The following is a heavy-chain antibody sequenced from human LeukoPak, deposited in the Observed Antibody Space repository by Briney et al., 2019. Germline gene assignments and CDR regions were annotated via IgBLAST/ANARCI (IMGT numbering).Heavy chain of an antibody. V-gene: IGHV1-69*05. J-gene: IGHJ4*02. CDR3: AEGHLAGYSSGWLDY. D-gene: IGHD6-19*01. CDR2: IIPIFGTA. CDR1: GGTFSSYA. Sequence: ASVKVSCKASGGTFSSYAISWVRQAPGQGLEWMGRIIPIFGTANYAQKIQGRVTITTDESTSTAHMELSSLRSEDTVVYYCAEGHLAGYSSGWLDYWGQGTLVTVSS.